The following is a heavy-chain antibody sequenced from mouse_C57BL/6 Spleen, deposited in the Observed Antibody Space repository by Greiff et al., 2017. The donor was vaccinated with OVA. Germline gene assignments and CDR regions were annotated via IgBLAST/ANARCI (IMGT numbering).Heavy chain of an antibody. J-gene: IGHJ3*01. Sequence: VQLQQSGPELVKPGASVKISCKASGYTFTDYYMNWVKQSHGKSLEWIGDINPNNGGTSYNQKFKGKATLTVDKSSSTAYMELRSLTSEDSAVYYCAPYDYDEGFAYWGQGTLVTVSA. CDR2: INPNNGGT. CDR1: GYTFTDYY. V-gene: IGHV1-26*01. CDR3: APYDYDEGFAY. D-gene: IGHD2-4*01.